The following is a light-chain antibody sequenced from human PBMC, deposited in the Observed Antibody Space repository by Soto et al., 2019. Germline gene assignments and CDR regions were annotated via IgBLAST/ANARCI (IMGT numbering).Light chain of an antibody. J-gene: IGLJ1*01. CDR1: SSDVGSYHL. CDR3: CSYAGSSTFV. Sequence: QSALTQPASVSGSPGQSITISCTGNSSDVGSYHLVSWYQHHPGKAPKLMIYEGSKRPSGVSNRFSGSKSGNTASLTISGLQAEDEADYYCCSYAGSSTFVFGTGTKLTVL. CDR2: EGS. V-gene: IGLV2-23*01.